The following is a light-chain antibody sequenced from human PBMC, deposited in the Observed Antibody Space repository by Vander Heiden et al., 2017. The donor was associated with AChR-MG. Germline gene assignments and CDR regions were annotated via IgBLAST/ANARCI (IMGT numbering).Light chain of an antibody. CDR3: HVYGSSPLFT. V-gene: IGKV3-20*01. CDR1: QSIVNNY. CDR2: DIS. J-gene: IGKJ3*01. Sequence: IVLTQSPGTLSLSPGERATLSCRASQSIVNNYLAWYQQKPGQAPRLLIYDISNRATGIPGRFSGSGSGTDFTLTISRLEPEDFAVYYCHVYGSSPLFTFGPGTKVDFK.